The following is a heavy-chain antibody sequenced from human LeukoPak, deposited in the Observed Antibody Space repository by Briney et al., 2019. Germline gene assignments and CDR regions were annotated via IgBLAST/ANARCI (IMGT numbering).Heavy chain of an antibody. Sequence: SETLSLTCAVYGGSFSGYYWSWIRQPPGKGLEWIGEINHSGSTNYNPSLKSRVTISVDTSKNQFSLKLSSVTAADTAVYYCAREASTIAARPIYFDYWGQGTLVTVSS. D-gene: IGHD6-6*01. CDR2: INHSGST. CDR1: GGSFSGYY. V-gene: IGHV4-34*01. J-gene: IGHJ4*02. CDR3: AREASTIAARPIYFDY.